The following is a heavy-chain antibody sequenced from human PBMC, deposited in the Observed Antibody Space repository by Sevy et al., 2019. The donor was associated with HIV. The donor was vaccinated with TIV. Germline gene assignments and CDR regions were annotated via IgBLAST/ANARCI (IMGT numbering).Heavy chain of an antibody. J-gene: IGHJ6*02. CDR1: GFTFSSYW. D-gene: IGHD3-22*01. Sequence: GGSLRLSCAASGFTFSSYWMHWVRQAPGKGLVWVSRINSDGSSTSYADSVKGRFTISRDNAKNTLYLQMNSLRAEDMAVYYCAKSDDSSGNYYYYGMDVWGQGTTVTVSS. CDR3: AKSDDSSGNYYYYGMDV. V-gene: IGHV3-74*01. CDR2: INSDGSST.